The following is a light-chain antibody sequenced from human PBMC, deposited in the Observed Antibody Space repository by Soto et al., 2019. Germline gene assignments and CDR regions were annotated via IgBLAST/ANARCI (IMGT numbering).Light chain of an antibody. Sequence: QSVLTQPPSLSETPGQRVTISCSGSDSNIGGNVVSWYQQLPGAAPKLLLFSNYQRPSGVPDRFSGSKSGTSASLAISGLQSEDEGDYYCASWDDSLNNVLFGGGTKLTVL. CDR3: ASWDDSLNNVL. CDR2: SNY. CDR1: DSNIGGNV. V-gene: IGLV1-44*01. J-gene: IGLJ2*01.